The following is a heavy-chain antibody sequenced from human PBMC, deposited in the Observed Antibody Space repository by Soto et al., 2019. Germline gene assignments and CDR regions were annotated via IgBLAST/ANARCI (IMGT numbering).Heavy chain of an antibody. CDR3: AKVSGLWFGEFDP. D-gene: IGHD3-10*01. CDR1: GFTFSSYA. J-gene: IGHJ5*02. V-gene: IGHV3-23*01. CDR2: ISGSGGST. Sequence: EVQLLESGGGLVKPGGSLRLSCAASGFTFSSYAMSWVRQAPGKGLEWVSAISGSGGSTYYADSVKGRFTISRDNSKNTLYRQMNSLSAEDTAVYYCAKVSGLWFGEFDPWGQGTLVTVSS.